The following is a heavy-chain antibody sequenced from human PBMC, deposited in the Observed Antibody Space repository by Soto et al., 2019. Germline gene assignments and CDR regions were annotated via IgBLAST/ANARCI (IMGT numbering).Heavy chain of an antibody. CDR3: ARVSYSVTTWGAFDI. CDR2: IYSGGST. CDR1: GFTVSSNY. D-gene: IGHD4-17*01. V-gene: IGHV3-53*01. J-gene: IGHJ3*02. Sequence: EVQLVESGGGLIQPGGSLRLSCAASGFTVSSNYMSWVRQAPGKGLEWVSVIYSGGSTYYADSVKGRFTISRDYSKNTLYLKVNRLRAEDTAVYYCARVSYSVTTWGAFDIWGQGTMVTVSS.